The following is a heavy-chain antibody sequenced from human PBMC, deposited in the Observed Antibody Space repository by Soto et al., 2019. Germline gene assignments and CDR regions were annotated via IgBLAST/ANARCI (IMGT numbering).Heavy chain of an antibody. V-gene: IGHV3-23*01. CDR2: ISTNGDTA. D-gene: IGHD4-17*01. CDR3: AKDLSRWPHYAFDS. J-gene: IGHJ5*01. CDR1: GFTFSNYG. Sequence: SGGSLRLSCAASGFTFSNYGMNWVRQAPGKGLEWVSGISTNGDTASYADSVKGRFTISRDNSKNALYMQMNGLRPEDTAVYYCAKDLSRWPHYAFDSWGQGTLVTVSS.